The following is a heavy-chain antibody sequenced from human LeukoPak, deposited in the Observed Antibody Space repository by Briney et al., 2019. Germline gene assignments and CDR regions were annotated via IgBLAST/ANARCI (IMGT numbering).Heavy chain of an antibody. D-gene: IGHD6-6*01. CDR1: GGSISSSSYY. Sequence: SETLSLTCTVSGGSISSSSYYWGWIRRPPGKGLEWIGSIYYSGSTYYNPSLKSRVTISVDTSKNQFSLKLSSVTAADTAIYYCARDFSSSSSVYYYYYMDVWGKGTTVTVSS. J-gene: IGHJ6*03. V-gene: IGHV4-39*07. CDR3: ARDFSSSSSVYYYYYMDV. CDR2: IYYSGST.